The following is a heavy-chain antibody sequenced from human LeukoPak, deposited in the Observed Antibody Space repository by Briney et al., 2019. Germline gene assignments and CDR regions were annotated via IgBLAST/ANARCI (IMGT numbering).Heavy chain of an antibody. Sequence: GGSQRLSCAASGFTFSHFWMSWVRQAPGKGLEWVAYIKKTGSETYYVDSVKGRFTITRDNTRNSLFLQMYSLRAEDTAVYFCAREDGYCSGGNCYSYFDSWGQGTLVTVSS. J-gene: IGHJ4*02. CDR3: AREDGYCSGGNCYSYFDS. V-gene: IGHV3-7*01. D-gene: IGHD2-15*01. CDR1: GFTFSHFW. CDR2: IKKTGSET.